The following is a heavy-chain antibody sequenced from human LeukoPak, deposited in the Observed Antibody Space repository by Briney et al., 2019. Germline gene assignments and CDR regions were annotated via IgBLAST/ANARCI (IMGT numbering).Heavy chain of an antibody. Sequence: REASVKVSCKASGYTFTGYYMHWVRQAPGQGLEWMGWINPNSGGTNYAQKFQGRVTMTRDTSISTAYMELSRLRSDDTAVYYCARDTGYYDSSGYPFNDAFDIWGQGTTVTVSS. J-gene: IGHJ3*02. CDR1: GYTFTGYY. CDR3: ARDTGYYDSSGYPFNDAFDI. D-gene: IGHD3-22*01. V-gene: IGHV1-2*02. CDR2: INPNSGGT.